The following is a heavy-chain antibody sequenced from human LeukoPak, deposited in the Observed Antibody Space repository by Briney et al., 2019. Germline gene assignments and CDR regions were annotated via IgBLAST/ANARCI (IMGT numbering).Heavy chain of an antibody. Sequence: GGSLRLSCAASGFPFSSYSMNWVRQAPGKGLEWVSSISSGTSFIYYADSVKGRFTISRDNAEKSLYLQMNSLRAEDTAVYYCARDEIGGSFEYWGQGTQVTVSS. CDR1: GFPFSSYS. V-gene: IGHV3-21*01. D-gene: IGHD1-26*01. CDR3: ARDEIGGSFEY. J-gene: IGHJ4*02. CDR2: ISSGTSFI.